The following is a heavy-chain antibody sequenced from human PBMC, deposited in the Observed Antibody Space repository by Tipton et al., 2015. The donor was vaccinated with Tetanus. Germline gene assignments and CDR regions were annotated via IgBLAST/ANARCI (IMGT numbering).Heavy chain of an antibody. V-gene: IGHV3-11*01. CDR1: GFTSSDHY. CDR2: ISGSGSSI. D-gene: IGHD2-2*03. J-gene: IGHJ4*02. Sequence: SLRLSCTASGFTSSDHYMAWIRQAPGKGLEWISYISGSGSSIFHADSVKGRFSISRDNAKNALYLQMNSLTAEDTAVYYCARDLDGYCSSTNCYRGYFDYWGRGTLVTVSS. CDR3: ARDLDGYCSSTNCYRGYFDY.